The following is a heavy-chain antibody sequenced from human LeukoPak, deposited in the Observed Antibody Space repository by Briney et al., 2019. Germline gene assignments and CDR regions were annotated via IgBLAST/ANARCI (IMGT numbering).Heavy chain of an antibody. CDR2: ISYDGSNK. CDR3: ARFYPPNWNYSYYYYYMDV. J-gene: IGHJ6*03. CDR1: GFTFSSYA. Sequence: PGGSLRLSCAASGFTFSSYAMHWVRQAPGKGLEWVAVISYDGSNKYYADSVKGRFTISRDNSKNTLYLQMNSLRAEDTAVYYCARFYPPNWNYSYYYYYMDVWGKGTTVTVSS. V-gene: IGHV3-30-3*01. D-gene: IGHD1-7*01.